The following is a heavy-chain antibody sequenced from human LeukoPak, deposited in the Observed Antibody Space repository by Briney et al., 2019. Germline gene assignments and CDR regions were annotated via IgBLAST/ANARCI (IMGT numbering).Heavy chain of an antibody. CDR2: ISDSGGRT. CDR3: AKRGVVSRVILVGFHKEAYYFDS. CDR1: GITLSNYG. V-gene: IGHV3-23*01. D-gene: IGHD3-22*01. J-gene: IGHJ4*02. Sequence: GGSLRLSCAVSGITLSNYGMSWVRQAPGKGLEWVAGISDSGGRTNYADPVKGRFTISRNNPKNTLYLLMNSLRAEDTAVYFCAKRGVVSRVILVGFHKEAYYFDSWGQGALVTVSS.